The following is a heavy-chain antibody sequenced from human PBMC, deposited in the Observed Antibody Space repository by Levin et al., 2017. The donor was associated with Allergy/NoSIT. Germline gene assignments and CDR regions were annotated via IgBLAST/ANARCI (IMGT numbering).Heavy chain of an antibody. J-gene: IGHJ5*02. CDR1: GGSVSSSNYY. D-gene: IGHD2-8*02. CDR2: ISNSGTT. CDR3: ARERVVWCSPARFDP. Sequence: SETLSLTCTVSGGSVSSSNYYWGWIRQPPGKGLEWIGTISNSGTTYYNPSLRGRVTISIDTSKNHFSLKLTSLTAADTAVYYCARERVVWCSPARFDPWGQGTLVTVSS. V-gene: IGHV4-39*07.